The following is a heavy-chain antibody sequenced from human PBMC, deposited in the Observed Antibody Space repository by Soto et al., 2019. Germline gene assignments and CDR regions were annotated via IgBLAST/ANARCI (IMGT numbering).Heavy chain of an antibody. Sequence: PGESLKISCKGSGYSFTSYWIGWVRQMLGKGLEWMGIIYPGDSDTRYGPSFQGQVTISADKSISTAYLQWSSLKASDTAMYYCARSRGDGYNHYYYYFGMDVWGQGTTVTVSS. V-gene: IGHV5-51*01. D-gene: IGHD5-12*01. CDR3: ARSRGDGYNHYYYYFGMDV. CDR1: GYSFTSYW. CDR2: IYPGDSDT. J-gene: IGHJ6*02.